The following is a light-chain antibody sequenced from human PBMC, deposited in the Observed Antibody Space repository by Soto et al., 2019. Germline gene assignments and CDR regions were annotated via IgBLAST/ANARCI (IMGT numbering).Light chain of an antibody. CDR2: DNS. J-gene: IGLJ2*01. V-gene: IGLV1-40*01. CDR3: HSYDGSLRGAA. CDR1: RSNIGSGYD. Sequence: QSVLTQPHSWSGAPGQRITISCTGGRSNIGSGYDVHWYQHLPGTAPKVLIFDNSNRPSGVPDRFSGSKSCTSASLAITGLQAEDEAVDYCHSYDGSLRGAAFGGGTKVTVL.